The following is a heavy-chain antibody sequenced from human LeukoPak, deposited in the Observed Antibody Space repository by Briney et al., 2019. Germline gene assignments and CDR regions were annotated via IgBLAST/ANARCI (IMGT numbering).Heavy chain of an antibody. J-gene: IGHJ4*02. Sequence: GGSLRLSCAGSGFIFSSYAMSWVRQAPGKGLEWVSVIYSGGSTYYADSVKGRFTISRDNSKNTLYLQMNSLRAEDTAVYYCARDWSTSGWTTFDYWGQGNLVTVSS. CDR2: IYSGGST. CDR3: ARDWSTSGWTTFDY. V-gene: IGHV3-66*01. D-gene: IGHD6-19*01. CDR1: GFIFSSYA.